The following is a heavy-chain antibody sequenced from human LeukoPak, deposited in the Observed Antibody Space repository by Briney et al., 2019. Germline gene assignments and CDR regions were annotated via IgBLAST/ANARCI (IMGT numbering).Heavy chain of an antibody. J-gene: IGHJ4*02. CDR3: ARKQATVPGDY. CDR1: GFTFSNYY. V-gene: IGHV3-11*01. D-gene: IGHD2-21*02. Sequence: GGSLRLSCVGSGFTFSNYYMNWIRQAPGKGLEWVSYISNDGTTKYYADSVKGRVTISRDNAKNSLFLQMNSLRDEDTAVYYCARKQATVPGDYWGQGTLVTVFS. CDR2: ISNDGTTK.